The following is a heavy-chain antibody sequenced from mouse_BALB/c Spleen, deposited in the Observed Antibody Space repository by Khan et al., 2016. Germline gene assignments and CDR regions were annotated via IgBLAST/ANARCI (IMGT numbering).Heavy chain of an antibody. CDR1: GYTFTSYW. CDR2: INPSTGYT. D-gene: IGHD1-1*01. J-gene: IGHJ2*01. Sequence: QVQLKESGAELAKPGASVKMSCKASGYTFTSYWMHWVKQRPGQGLEWIGYINPSTGYTEYNQKFKDKATLTADKSSSTAYMQLSSLTSEDSAVXYCARYYGSSYFDYWGQGTTLTVSS. V-gene: IGHV1-7*01. CDR3: ARYYGSSYFDY.